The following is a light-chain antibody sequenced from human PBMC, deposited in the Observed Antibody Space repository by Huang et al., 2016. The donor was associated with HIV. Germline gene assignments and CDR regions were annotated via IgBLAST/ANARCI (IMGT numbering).Light chain of an antibody. CDR3: QHYDSLPPWT. V-gene: IGKV1-33*01. CDR2: DAS. J-gene: IGKJ1*01. Sequence: DIQMTQSPSSLSASVGDRVTITCQASQDIGNYLNWYQQKPGQAPKLLICDASNLETGVPSRFSGSGSGTDFTFTISTLQSEDIATYYCQHYDSLPPWTFGQGTRVEI. CDR1: QDIGNY.